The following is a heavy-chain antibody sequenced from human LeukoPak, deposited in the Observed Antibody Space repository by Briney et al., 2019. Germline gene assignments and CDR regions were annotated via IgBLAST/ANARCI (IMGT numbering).Heavy chain of an antibody. CDR2: MRNDGSNK. V-gene: IGHV3-30*02. J-gene: IGHJ1*01. D-gene: IGHD3-16*01. Sequence: GGSLRLSCAASGFTFSTYGMHWVRQAPGKGLEWVAFMRNDGSNKYYADSVRGRFTISRDNSKNTLYLQMNSLRAEDTAVYYCAKANTGGGSNNLGYFHHWGQGTLVTLSS. CDR1: GFTFSTYG. CDR3: AKANTGGGSNNLGYFHH.